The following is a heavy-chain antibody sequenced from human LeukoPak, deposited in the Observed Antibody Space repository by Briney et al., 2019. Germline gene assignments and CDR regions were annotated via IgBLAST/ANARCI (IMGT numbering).Heavy chain of an antibody. J-gene: IGHJ4*02. D-gene: IGHD6-19*01. CDR1: GNSISSSYY. V-gene: IGHV4-38-2*01. CDR2: IYHSGST. CDR3: ARHEQWLVPVDY. Sequence: PSETLSLTCAVSGNSISSSYYWGWIRQPPGKGLERIASIYHSGSTYYNPSLKSRLTISMDTSKNKFSLKLSSVTAADTAVYYCARHEQWLVPVDYWGQGTLVTVSS.